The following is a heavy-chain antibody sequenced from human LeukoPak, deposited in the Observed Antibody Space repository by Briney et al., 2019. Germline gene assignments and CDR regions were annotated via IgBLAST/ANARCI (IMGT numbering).Heavy chain of an antibody. CDR3: ARQGGYDFWSGYYAHDAFDI. V-gene: IGHV4-59*08. CDR2: IYYSGST. D-gene: IGHD3-3*01. Sequence: SETLSLTCTVSGGSVSSYYWSWIRQPPGKGLEWIGYIYYSGSTNYNPSLKSRVTISVDTSKNQFSLKLSSVTAADTAVYYCARQGGYDFWSGYYAHDAFDIWGQGTMVTVSS. CDR1: GGSVSSYY. J-gene: IGHJ3*02.